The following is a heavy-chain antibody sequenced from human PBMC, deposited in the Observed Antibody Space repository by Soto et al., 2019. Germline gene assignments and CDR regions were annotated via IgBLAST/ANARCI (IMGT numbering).Heavy chain of an antibody. D-gene: IGHD3-10*01. J-gene: IGHJ3*02. Sequence: QVQVVESGGGVVQPGRSLRLSCAASGFTFSSYAMHWVRQAPGKGLEWVALISYDASNKYCADSVKGRFTISRDNSKNPLDLQMNSLRDEDTALYYCVREPYYYGSRYVFDIWGQGTMVTVST. CDR1: GFTFSSYA. CDR3: VREPYYYGSRYVFDI. CDR2: ISYDASNK. V-gene: IGHV3-30-3*01.